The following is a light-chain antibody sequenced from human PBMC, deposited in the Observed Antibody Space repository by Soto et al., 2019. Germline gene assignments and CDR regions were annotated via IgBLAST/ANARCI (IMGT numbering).Light chain of an antibody. CDR2: CAA. CDR3: QQYGSSPRIT. V-gene: IGKV3-20*01. CDR1: QSVSSSY. Sequence: DIVLTQSPATLSLSPGERATLSCRASQSVSSSYLAWYQQKPGQAPRRLIYCAASRATGIPERFSGSGSGTDFTLTISRLEPEDFAVYYCQQYGSSPRITFGQGTRLEIK. J-gene: IGKJ5*01.